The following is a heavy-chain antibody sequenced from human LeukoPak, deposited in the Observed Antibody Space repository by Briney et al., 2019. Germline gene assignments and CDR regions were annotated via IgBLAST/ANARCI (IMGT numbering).Heavy chain of an antibody. CDR3: ARIEGGGDYGVYYYYGMDV. J-gene: IGHJ6*02. V-gene: IGHV1-8*01. CDR1: GYTFPSYD. Sequence: ASVKVSCKASGYTFPSYDINWLGPATGKGLEWMGWMNPNSGNPGYAQKFQGRVTMTRNTSISTAYMELSSLRSEDTAVYYCARIEGGGDYGVYYYYGMDVWGQGTTVTVSS. CDR2: MNPNSGNP. D-gene: IGHD4-17*01.